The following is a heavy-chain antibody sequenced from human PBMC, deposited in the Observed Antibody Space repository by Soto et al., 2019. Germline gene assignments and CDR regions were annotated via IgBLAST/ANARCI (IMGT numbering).Heavy chain of an antibody. J-gene: IGHJ1*01. D-gene: IGHD3-16*01. Sequence: QVQLVESGGGVVQPGTSLRVSCVGSGFTFRSYVIHWVRQAPGNGLEWVALTSYDGSDKYYDDSVRGRFTISRDNSRNTVDLQMDSLSLEDTALYYCARWGTTGGLDVWGQGTLVSVSS. CDR2: TSYDGSDK. V-gene: IGHV3-30*19. CDR1: GFTFRSYV. CDR3: ARWGTTGGLDV.